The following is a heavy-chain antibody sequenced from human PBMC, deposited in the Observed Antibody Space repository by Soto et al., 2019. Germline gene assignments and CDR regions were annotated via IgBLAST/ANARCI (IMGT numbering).Heavy chain of an antibody. Sequence: QEQLVQSGAAVKKPGSSVKVSCKASGGLFSSYPISWVRQVPGQGLEWMGGIIPVFQTAYYTQRFQGRVTITADESTNTAYVELRRLRSEDTAIDYCARGGSGYTWFNEFWGQGTLVTVAS. J-gene: IGHJ4*02. CDR2: IIPVFQTA. CDR3: ARGGSGYTWFNEF. CDR1: GGLFSSYP. D-gene: IGHD3-22*01. V-gene: IGHV1-69*01.